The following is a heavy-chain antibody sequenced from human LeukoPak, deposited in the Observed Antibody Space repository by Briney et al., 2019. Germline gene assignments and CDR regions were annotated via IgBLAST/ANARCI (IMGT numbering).Heavy chain of an antibody. Sequence: ASVKVSCKASGYTFTSYYMHWVRQAPGQGLGWMGIINPSGGSTSYAQKFQGRVTMTRDTSTSTVYMELSSLRSEDTAVYYCARAIHSSGRYRGWFDPWGQGTLVTVST. CDR3: ARAIHSSGRYRGWFDP. CDR1: GYTFTSYY. D-gene: IGHD6-19*01. CDR2: INPSGGST. V-gene: IGHV1-46*01. J-gene: IGHJ5*02.